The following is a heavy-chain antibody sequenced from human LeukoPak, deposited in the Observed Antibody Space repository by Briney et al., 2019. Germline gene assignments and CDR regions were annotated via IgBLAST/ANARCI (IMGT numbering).Heavy chain of an antibody. D-gene: IGHD3-22*01. CDR1: GYSISSGYY. V-gene: IGHV4-38-2*02. CDR3: ARDLYYYDSSGYYIFDY. J-gene: IGHJ4*02. CDR2: IYHSGST. Sequence: SETLSLTCTVSGYSISSGYYWGWIRQPPGKGLEWIGSIYHSGSTYYNPSLKSRVTMSVDTSKNQFSLKLSSVTAADTAVYYCARDLYYYDSSGYYIFDYWGQGTLVTVSS.